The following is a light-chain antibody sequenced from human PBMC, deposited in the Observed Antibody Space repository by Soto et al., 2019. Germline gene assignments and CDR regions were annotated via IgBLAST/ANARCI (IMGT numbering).Light chain of an antibody. CDR2: DAS. CDR3: QQRSNWPIT. CDR1: QSVSSY. V-gene: IGKV3-11*01. Sequence: EIVLTQSPATLSLSPGERATLSCRASQSVSSYLGWYQQKPGQAPRLLMYDASSRATGIPARFSGSGSGTDFTLTIRSLEPEDFAVYYCQQRSNWPITFGQGTRLEIK. J-gene: IGKJ5*01.